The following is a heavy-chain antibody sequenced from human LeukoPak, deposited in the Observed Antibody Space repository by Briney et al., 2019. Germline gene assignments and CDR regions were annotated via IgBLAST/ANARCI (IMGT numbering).Heavy chain of an antibody. V-gene: IGHV3-48*03. Sequence: RTGGSLRLSCAASGFTFSSYEMNWVRQAPGKGLEWVSYISSSGSTIYYADSVKGRFTISRDNAKNSLYLQMNSLRAEDTAVYYCARVAINDYGDYFDYWGQGTLVTVSS. J-gene: IGHJ4*02. CDR2: ISSSGSTI. D-gene: IGHD4-17*01. CDR1: GFTFSSYE. CDR3: ARVAINDYGDYFDY.